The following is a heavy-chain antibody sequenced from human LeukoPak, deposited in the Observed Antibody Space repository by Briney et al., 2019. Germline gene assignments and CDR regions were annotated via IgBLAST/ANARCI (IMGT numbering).Heavy chain of an antibody. J-gene: IGHJ3*02. CDR3: ARDQRPHDAFDI. CDR2: ITGSGAST. CDR1: GFTFSSYV. V-gene: IGHV3-23*01. Sequence: PGGSLRLSCAASGFTFSSYVMTWVRQDPGKGLEWVSGITGSGASTYYADSVKGRFTISRDNSKNTLYLQMNSLRAEDTAVYYCARDQRPHDAFDIWGQGTMVIVSS.